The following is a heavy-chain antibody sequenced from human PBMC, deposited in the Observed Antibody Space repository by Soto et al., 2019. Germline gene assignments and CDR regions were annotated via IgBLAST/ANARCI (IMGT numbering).Heavy chain of an antibody. CDR1: GYSISSGYY. D-gene: IGHD3-10*01. V-gene: IGHV4-38-2*01. Sequence: SETLSLTCAVSGYSISSGYYWGWIRQPPGKGLEWIGSIYHSGSTYYNPSLKSRVTISVDTSKNQLSLKLSSVTAADTAVYYCARLWFGEPTYGMDVWGQGTTVTVSS. CDR3: ARLWFGEPTYGMDV. CDR2: IYHSGST. J-gene: IGHJ6*02.